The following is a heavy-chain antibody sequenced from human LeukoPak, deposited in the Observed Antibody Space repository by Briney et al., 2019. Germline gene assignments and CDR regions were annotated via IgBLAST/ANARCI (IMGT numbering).Heavy chain of an antibody. V-gene: IGHV1-69*01. CDR1: VCTFSSYA. CDR2: IIPIFGTT. J-gene: IGHJ6*03. D-gene: IGHD6-6*01. Sequence: SVKVSCKASVCTFSSYAISWVRHAPGQGLEWMGGIIPIFGTTNYAQKFQGRVTITADESTSTAYMELSSLRSEDTAVYFCARSHYSSYWDNGPHYYYYYMDVWGKGTTVTVSS. CDR3: ARSHYSSYWDNGPHYYYYYMDV.